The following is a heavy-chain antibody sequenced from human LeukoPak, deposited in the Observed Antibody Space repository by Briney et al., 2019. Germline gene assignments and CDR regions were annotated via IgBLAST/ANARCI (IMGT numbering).Heavy chain of an antibody. CDR1: GFTSSKYW. V-gene: IGHV3-7*01. CDR2: IKQDGNEK. J-gene: IGHJ4*02. Sequence: GGSLRLSCAASGFTSSKYWMTWVRQAPGKGLEWVANIKQDGNEKYYVDSVKGRFTISRDNAKNSLYLQMNSLRAEDTAVHYCASGFDSRYFDKWGQGTLVTVAS. D-gene: IGHD3-22*01. CDR3: ASGFDSRYFDK.